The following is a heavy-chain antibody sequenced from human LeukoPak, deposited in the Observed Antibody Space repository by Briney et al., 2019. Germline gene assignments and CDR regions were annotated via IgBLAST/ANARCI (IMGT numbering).Heavy chain of an antibody. CDR1: GGSITSSSSY. CDR2: IYYSGST. J-gene: IGHJ3*02. V-gene: IGHV4-61*05. CDR3: ARVGSSDHDAFDI. D-gene: IGHD6-6*01. Sequence: KPSQTLSLTCPVSGGSITSSSSYWGWIRQPPGKGLEWIGYIYYSGSTNYNPSLKSRVTISVDTSKNQFSLKLSSVTAADTAVYYCARVGSSDHDAFDIWGQGTMVTVSS.